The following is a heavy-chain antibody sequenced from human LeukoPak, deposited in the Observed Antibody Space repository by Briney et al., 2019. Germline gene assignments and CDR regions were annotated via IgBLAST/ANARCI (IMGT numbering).Heavy chain of an antibody. J-gene: IGHJ4*02. D-gene: IGHD3-9*01. Sequence: SETLSLTCAVYGGSFSGYYWSWIRRPPGKGLEWIGEINHSGSTNYNPSLKSRVTISVDTSKNQFSLKLSSVTAADTAVYYCARGGRYYDILTGYWSPRDYWGQGTLVTVSS. CDR2: INHSGST. CDR3: ARGGRYYDILTGYWSPRDY. V-gene: IGHV4-34*01. CDR1: GGSFSGYY.